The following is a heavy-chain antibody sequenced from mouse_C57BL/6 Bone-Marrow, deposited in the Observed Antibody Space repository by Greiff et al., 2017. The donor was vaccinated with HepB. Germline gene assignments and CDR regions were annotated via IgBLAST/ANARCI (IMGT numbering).Heavy chain of an antibody. Sequence: VQLQQSGPELVKPGASVKISCKASGYAFSSSWMNWVKQRPGKGLEWIGRIYPGGGDTNYNGKFKGKATLTADKSSSTAYMQRSILPSEDSAVYCCARSHNYYGGSWFAYWGHGTLVTVSA. CDR3: ARSHNYYGGSWFAY. CDR1: GYAFSSSW. J-gene: IGHJ3*01. V-gene: IGHV1-82*01. D-gene: IGHD1-1*01. CDR2: IYPGGGDT.